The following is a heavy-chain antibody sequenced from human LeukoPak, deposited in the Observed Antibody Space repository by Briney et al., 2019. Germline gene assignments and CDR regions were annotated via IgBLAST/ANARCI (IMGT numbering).Heavy chain of an antibody. J-gene: IGHJ5*02. CDR1: GLTFSINA. V-gene: IGHV3-30-3*01. CDR2: ISYDASNK. D-gene: IGHD6-13*01. CDR3: ARGSGSSTRGWFDP. Sequence: GGSLRLSCAASGLTFSINAMHWVRQAPGKGLEWVAVISYDASNKYYADSVKGRFTISRDNSKNTLYLQMNSLRGEDTSVYYCARGSGSSTRGWFDPWGQGTLVTVSS.